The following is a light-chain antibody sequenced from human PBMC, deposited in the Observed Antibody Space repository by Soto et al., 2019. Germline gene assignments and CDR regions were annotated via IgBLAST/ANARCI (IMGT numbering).Light chain of an antibody. J-gene: IGLJ2*01. V-gene: IGLV2-14*01. CDR3: SSYTTSSTL. Sequence: QSVLTQPASVSGSPGQSITISCNGTSSDVGDYNSVSWYQQHPGKAPKVMIYDVSNRPSGVSNRFSGSKSGNTASLTISGLQAEDEADYYCSSYTTSSTLFGGGTKLTVL. CDR2: DVS. CDR1: SSDVGDYNS.